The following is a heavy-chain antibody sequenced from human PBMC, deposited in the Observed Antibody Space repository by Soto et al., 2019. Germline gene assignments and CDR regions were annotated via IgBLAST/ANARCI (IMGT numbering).Heavy chain of an antibody. V-gene: IGHV3-30-3*01. D-gene: IGHD1-7*01. J-gene: IGHJ4*02. Sequence: QVQLVESGGGVVQPGRSLRLSCAASGFTFSSYAMHWVRQAPGKGLEWVAVISYDGSNKYYADSVKGRFTISRDNSKNTLYLQMNSLRAEDTAVYYCARDGKYNWNYFFDYWGQGTLVTVSS. CDR3: ARDGKYNWNYFFDY. CDR1: GFTFSSYA. CDR2: ISYDGSNK.